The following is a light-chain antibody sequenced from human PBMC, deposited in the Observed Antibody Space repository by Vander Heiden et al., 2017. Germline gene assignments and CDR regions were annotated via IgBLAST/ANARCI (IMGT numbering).Light chain of an antibody. CDR1: QSVSGW. V-gene: IGKV1-5*01. Sequence: DVQMTQSPSTLSASVGDRVTITRRASQSVSGWLAWYQQKPGKAPKLLIYDASTLQSGVPSRFSGWGSGTQFSLTISSLQPDDFATYYCQQYNTYSRTFGQGTKVEIK. CDR2: DAS. J-gene: IGKJ1*01. CDR3: QQYNTYSRT.